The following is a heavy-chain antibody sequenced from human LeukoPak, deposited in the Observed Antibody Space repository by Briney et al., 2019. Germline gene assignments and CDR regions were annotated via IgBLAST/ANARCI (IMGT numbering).Heavy chain of an antibody. D-gene: IGHD3-10*01. CDR3: ARVSQYYATGSPVGDY. CDR1: GYTFTTYF. CDR2: INPSGGST. J-gene: IGHJ4*02. Sequence: ASVKVSCKASGYTFTTYFIHWVRQAPGQGLEWMGIINPSGGSTSYAQKFQGRITMTRDTSTSTVSMELSSLRSEDTAVYYCARVSQYYATGSPVGDYWGQGTLVTVSS. V-gene: IGHV1-46*01.